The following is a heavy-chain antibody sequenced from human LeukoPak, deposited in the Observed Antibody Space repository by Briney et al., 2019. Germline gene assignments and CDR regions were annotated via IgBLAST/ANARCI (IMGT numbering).Heavy chain of an antibody. CDR3: ARDNSVGDIAWWFDP. Sequence: ASVKVSCKASGYSFTSHYMHWVRQAPGQGLEGRGRINPSGSSTLYAQKFQGRVTMTRDMSTTTDYMELSSLRSEDTAVYYCARDNSVGDIAWWFDPWGQGTLVTVSS. V-gene: IGHV1-46*01. D-gene: IGHD3-16*02. J-gene: IGHJ5*02. CDR2: INPSGSST. CDR1: GYSFTSHY.